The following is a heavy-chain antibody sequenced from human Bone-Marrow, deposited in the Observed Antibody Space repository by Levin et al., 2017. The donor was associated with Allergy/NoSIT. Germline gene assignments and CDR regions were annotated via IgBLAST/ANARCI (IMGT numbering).Heavy chain of an antibody. CDR2: IYSGGQT. CDR1: GFTVSNNY. Sequence: GESLKISCAASGFTVSNNYMSWVRQAPGKGLEGVSVIYSGGQTHYADSVRGRFTISRDSSNNTLYLQMNSLRAEDTAMYYCARALSPGANWGQGTLVTVSS. J-gene: IGHJ4*02. CDR3: ARALSPGAN. D-gene: IGHD2-8*02. V-gene: IGHV3-53*01.